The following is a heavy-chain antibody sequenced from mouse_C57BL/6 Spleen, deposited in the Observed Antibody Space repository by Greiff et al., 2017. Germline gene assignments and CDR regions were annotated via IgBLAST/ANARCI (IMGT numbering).Heavy chain of an antibody. J-gene: IGHJ2*01. V-gene: IGHV1-26*01. CDR2: INPNNGGT. CDR3: ARGGVVASFDY. Sequence: VQLKQSGPELVKPGASVKISCKASGYTFTDYYMNWVKQSHGKSLEWIGDINPNNGGTSYNQKFKGKATLTVDKSSSTAYMELRSLTSEDSAVYYCARGGVVASFDYWGQGTTLTVSS. CDR1: GYTFTDYY. D-gene: IGHD1-1*01.